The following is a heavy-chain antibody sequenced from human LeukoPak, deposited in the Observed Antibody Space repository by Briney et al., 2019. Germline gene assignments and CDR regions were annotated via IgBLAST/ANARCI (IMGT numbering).Heavy chain of an antibody. J-gene: IGHJ3*02. D-gene: IGHD1-1*01. CDR3: ARDGRGYGAFDI. Sequence: SETLSLTCTVSGGSISSYYWSWIRQPPGKGLEWIGYIYYSGSTNYNPSLKSRVTISVDTSKNQFSLKLSSVTAADTAVYYCARDGRGYGAFDIWGRGTMVTVSS. V-gene: IGHV4-59*01. CDR1: GGSISSYY. CDR2: IYYSGST.